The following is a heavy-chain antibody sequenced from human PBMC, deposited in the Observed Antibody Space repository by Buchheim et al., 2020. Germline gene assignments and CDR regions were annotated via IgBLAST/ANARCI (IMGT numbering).Heavy chain of an antibody. CDR1: GFTFSNFG. D-gene: IGHD3-16*01. J-gene: IGHJ4*02. V-gene: IGHV3-33*01. CDR3: GRDNWGSIDY. CDR2: VLSDENNI. Sequence: QVQLVESGGGVVQPGMSLRLSCAASGFTFSNFGMQWVRQAPGKGLEWVAIVLSDENNIYHVDSVKGRFTISRDNSKNTLYLQMDSLRAEDTAVYYCGRDNWGSIDYWGQGAL.